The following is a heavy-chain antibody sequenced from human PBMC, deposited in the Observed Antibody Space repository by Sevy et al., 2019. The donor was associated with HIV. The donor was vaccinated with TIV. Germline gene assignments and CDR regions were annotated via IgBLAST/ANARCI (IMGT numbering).Heavy chain of an antibody. Sequence: ASVKVSCKASGYTFTSYGISWVRQAPGQGLEWMGWISAYNGNTNYAHKLQGRVTMTTDTSTSTAYMELRSLRSDDTAVYYCARDIVVVPAATDNDAFDIWGQGTMVTVSS. CDR1: GYTFTSYG. CDR2: ISAYNGNT. V-gene: IGHV1-18*01. D-gene: IGHD2-2*01. J-gene: IGHJ3*02. CDR3: ARDIVVVPAATDNDAFDI.